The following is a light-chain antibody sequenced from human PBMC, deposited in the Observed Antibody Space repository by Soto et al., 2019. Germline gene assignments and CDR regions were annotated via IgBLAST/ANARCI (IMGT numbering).Light chain of an antibody. V-gene: IGKV3-20*01. CDR2: GAS. J-gene: IGKJ1*01. CDR1: QSVNSNY. Sequence: EIVLTQSPGTLSLSPGERATLSCRASQSVNSNYLTWYQQKPGQAPRLLIYGASSRATGIPDRFSGSGSGTDFTLTISRLETEDFEVYYCQQDGSSPTFGQGTKVEIK. CDR3: QQDGSSPT.